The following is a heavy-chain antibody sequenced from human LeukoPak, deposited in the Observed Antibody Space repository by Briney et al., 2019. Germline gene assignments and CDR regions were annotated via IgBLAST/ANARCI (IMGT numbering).Heavy chain of an antibody. Sequence: GGSLRLSCAASGFPFSRYWMSWVRQAPGQGLEGVANIKEDGSQKYYVDSVKGGFTISRDNAKNSLDLQMNSLRAEDSAVYYCASGENYFDDSGYNYYFEYWGQGTLVTVSS. V-gene: IGHV3-7*01. CDR2: IKEDGSQK. J-gene: IGHJ4*02. CDR1: GFPFSRYW. CDR3: ASGENYFDDSGYNYYFEY. D-gene: IGHD3-22*01.